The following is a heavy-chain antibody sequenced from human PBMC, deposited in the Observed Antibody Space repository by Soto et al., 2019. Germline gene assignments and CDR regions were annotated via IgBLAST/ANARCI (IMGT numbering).Heavy chain of an antibody. CDR1: GASVGSGSFY. V-gene: IGHV4-61*01. CDR2: IYNNETF. J-gene: IGHJ4*02. CDR3: ARVPLRYSSSHNFDS. Sequence: SETLSLTCSVSGASVGSGSFYWSWIRQPPGKGLEWIGFIYNNETFNYSPSLRSRVTLSVDTSKHQFSLKLSSVTAADTAVYYCARVPLRYSSSHNFDSWGQGALVTVSS. D-gene: IGHD6-19*01.